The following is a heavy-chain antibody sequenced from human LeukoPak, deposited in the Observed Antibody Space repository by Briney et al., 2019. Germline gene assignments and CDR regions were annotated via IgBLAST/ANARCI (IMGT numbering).Heavy chain of an antibody. CDR2: ISAYNGNT. CDR1: GYTFTGYY. J-gene: IGHJ3*02. D-gene: IGHD2-15*01. Sequence: APVKVSCKASGYTFTGYYMHWVRQAPGQGLEWMGWISAYNGNTNYAQKLQGRVTMTTDTSTSTAYMELRSLRSDDTAVYYCARDVRKGSGPFDIWGQGTMVTVSS. CDR3: ARDVRKGSGPFDI. V-gene: IGHV1-18*04.